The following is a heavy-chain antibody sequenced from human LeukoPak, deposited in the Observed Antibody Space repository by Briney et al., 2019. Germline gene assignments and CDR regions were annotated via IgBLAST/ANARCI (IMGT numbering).Heavy chain of an antibody. CDR3: ARQVRTGYDILTGRGYYYMDV. V-gene: IGHV5-51*01. J-gene: IGHJ6*03. CDR1: GYRFTTHW. D-gene: IGHD3-9*01. Sequence: GESLNISCKVSGYRFTTHWIGWVRQKPGNGLEWMGIIHPADSDTKYSPSFQGQVTISADRSTSTAYLQWSSLKASDTAMYYCARQVRTGYDILTGRGYYYMDVWGKGTTVTVSS. CDR2: IHPADSDT.